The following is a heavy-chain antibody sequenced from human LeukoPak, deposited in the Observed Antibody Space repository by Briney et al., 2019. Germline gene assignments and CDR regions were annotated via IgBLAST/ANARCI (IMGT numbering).Heavy chain of an antibody. V-gene: IGHV3-49*03. CDR1: GFTFGDYA. CDR3: AKDFTLNLVWWRYDAFDI. D-gene: IGHD2-21*01. CDR2: IRRKVYGATT. J-gene: IGHJ3*02. Sequence: PGGSLRLSCTASGFTFGDYAMSWFRQAPGKGLEWVGFIRRKVYGATTEYAASVKGRFTMSRDDSKSIAYLQMNSLRAEDTAVYYCAKDFTLNLVWWRYDAFDIWGQGTMVTVSS.